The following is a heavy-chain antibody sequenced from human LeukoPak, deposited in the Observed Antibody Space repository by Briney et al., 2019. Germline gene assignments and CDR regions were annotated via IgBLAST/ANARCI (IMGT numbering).Heavy chain of an antibody. J-gene: IGHJ4*02. V-gene: IGHV3-48*03. CDR2: ISSSGSTI. CDR1: GFTFSSYE. D-gene: IGHD6-19*01. CDR3: ARAYSSGWFPGTFDY. Sequence: GGSLRLSCAASGFTFSSYEMNWVRQAPGKGLEWVSYISSSGSTIYYADSVKGRFTISRDNAKNSLYLQMNSLRAEDTAVYYYARAYSSGWFPGTFDYWGQGTLVTVSS.